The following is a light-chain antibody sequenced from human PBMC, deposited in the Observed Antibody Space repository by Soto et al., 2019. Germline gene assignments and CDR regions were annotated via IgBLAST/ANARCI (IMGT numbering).Light chain of an antibody. J-gene: IGLJ1*01. CDR3: SLYTSSSLYV. Sequence: QSALTQPPSVSGSPGQSVTISCTGTSSDVGSYNRVSWYQQPPGTAPEHMIYEVSNRPSGVPDRFSGSKSGNTASLTISGLQAEDEADYYCSLYTSSSLYVFGTGTKVTVL. V-gene: IGLV2-18*01. CDR1: SSDVGSYNR. CDR2: EVS.